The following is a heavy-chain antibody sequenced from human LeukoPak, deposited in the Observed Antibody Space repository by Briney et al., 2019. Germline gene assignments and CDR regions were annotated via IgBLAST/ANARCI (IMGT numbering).Heavy chain of an antibody. CDR2: ISGSGGRT. Sequence: GGTLRLSCADSGFTFSTYGMSGVRQAPGKGLEWVSAISGSGGRTYYADSVKGRFTISRDNSKNTLYLQMNSLRAEDTAVYYCAKGRAMYSSSWPLDCWGQGTLVTVSS. J-gene: IGHJ4*02. CDR3: AKGRAMYSSSWPLDC. V-gene: IGHV3-23*01. D-gene: IGHD6-13*01. CDR1: GFTFSTYG.